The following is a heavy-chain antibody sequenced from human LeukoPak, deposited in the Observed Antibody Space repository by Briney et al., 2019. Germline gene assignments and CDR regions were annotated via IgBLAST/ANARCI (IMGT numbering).Heavy chain of an antibody. J-gene: IGHJ4*02. D-gene: IGHD3-9*01. V-gene: IGHV5-51*01. CDR2: ISPGDSDT. CDR1: GYSFTSYW. CDR3: ARAYYDILTGYYSIQYYFDY. Sequence: GESLNTSCTGSGYSFTSYWIGWVRQMPGKGLEWMGIISPGDSDTRYSTSFQGHITTSAAKSIITAYLQWSSLKASVTAMYYGARAYYDILTGYYSIQYYFDYWGQGTLVTVSS.